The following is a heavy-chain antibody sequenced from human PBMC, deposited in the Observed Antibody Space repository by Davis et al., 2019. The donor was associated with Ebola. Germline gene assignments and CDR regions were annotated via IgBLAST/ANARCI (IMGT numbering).Heavy chain of an antibody. CDR1: GGSISSYY. Sequence: SETLSLTCTVSGGSISSYYWSWIRQPPGKGLEWIGYIYYSGSTYYNPSLKSRVTISVDTSKNQFALKLSSVTAADTAVYYCARYGDYDSRFDYWGQGTLVTVSS. J-gene: IGHJ4*02. CDR2: IYYSGST. CDR3: ARYGDYDSRFDY. D-gene: IGHD4-17*01. V-gene: IGHV4-59*12.